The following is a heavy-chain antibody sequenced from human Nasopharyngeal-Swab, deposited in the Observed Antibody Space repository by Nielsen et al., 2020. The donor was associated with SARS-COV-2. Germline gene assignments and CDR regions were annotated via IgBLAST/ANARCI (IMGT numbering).Heavy chain of an antibody. J-gene: IGHJ6*03. V-gene: IGHV3-11*01. CDR3: ARVIWDCSSTSCTYYYYYYMDV. CDR2: ISSSGSTI. Sequence: GESLKISCAASGFTFSDYYMSWIRQAPGKGLEWVSYISSSGSTIYYADSVKGRFTISRDNAKNSLYLQMNSLRAEDTAVYYCARVIWDCSSTSCTYYYYYYMDVWSKGTTVTVSS. CDR1: GFTFSDYY. D-gene: IGHD2-2*01.